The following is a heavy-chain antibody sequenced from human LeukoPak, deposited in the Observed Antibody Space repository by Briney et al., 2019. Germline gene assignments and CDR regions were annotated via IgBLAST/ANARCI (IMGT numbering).Heavy chain of an antibody. CDR1: GFTFSTYD. V-gene: IGHV3-30*19. Sequence: SGRSLRLSCAASGFTFSTYDMHWVRQAPGKGLEWVAVISYDGSNKYYADSVKGRFTISRDNSKNTLYLQMNSLRAEDTAVYYCAREIAVTGDIDYWGQGALVTVSS. CDR3: AREIAVTGDIDY. CDR2: ISYDGSNK. J-gene: IGHJ4*02. D-gene: IGHD6-19*01.